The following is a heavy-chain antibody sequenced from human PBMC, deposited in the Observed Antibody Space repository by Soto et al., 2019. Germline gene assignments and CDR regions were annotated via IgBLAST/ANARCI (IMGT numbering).Heavy chain of an antibody. D-gene: IGHD2-2*01. CDR1: GFTVSRYW. CDR3: AREYCTSTSCYAEIDS. J-gene: IGHJ4*02. CDR2: INSDGSST. Sequence: EVQLVEFGGGLVQPGGSLRLSCAASGFTVSRYWMHWVRQVPGKGLVWVSRINSDGSSTDYAESVKGRFTISRDNANNTLHLQMNSLIAEDTALYYCAREYCTSTSCYAEIDSWGQGTLVNVSS. V-gene: IGHV3-74*01.